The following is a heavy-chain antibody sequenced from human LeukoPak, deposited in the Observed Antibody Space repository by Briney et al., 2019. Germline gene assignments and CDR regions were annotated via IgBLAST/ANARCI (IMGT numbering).Heavy chain of an antibody. CDR1: GYSISSGYY. J-gene: IGHJ4*02. CDR2: IYHSGST. D-gene: IGHD1-7*01. V-gene: IGHV4-38-2*02. CDR3: ARVAGTKFDY. Sequence: SETLSLTCTVSGYSISSGYYWGWIRQPPGKGLEWIGSIYHSGSTYYNPSLKSRVTMSVDTSKNQFSLKLSSVTAADTAVYYCARVAGTKFDYWGQGTLVTVSS.